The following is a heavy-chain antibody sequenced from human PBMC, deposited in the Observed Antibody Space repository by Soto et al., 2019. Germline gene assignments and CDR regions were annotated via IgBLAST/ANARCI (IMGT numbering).Heavy chain of an antibody. D-gene: IGHD2-21*02. CDR2: IYYSGST. Sequence: QVQLQESGPGLVKPSQTLSLTCTVSGGSISSGGYYWSWIRQHSGKGLEWIGYIYYSGSTYYNPSLKSRVTISVDASKIQFSLKLSSVTAAVAAVYYCARGIQFEVVTATAFDYWGQGTLVTVSS. CDR1: GGSISSGGYY. CDR3: ARGIQFEVVTATAFDY. J-gene: IGHJ4*02. V-gene: IGHV4-31*03.